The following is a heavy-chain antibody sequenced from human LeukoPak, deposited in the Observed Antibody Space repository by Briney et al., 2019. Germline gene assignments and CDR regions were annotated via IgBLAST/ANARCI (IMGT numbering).Heavy chain of an antibody. Sequence: SETLSLTCTVSGGSLSSYYWSWLRQPPGKGLEWIGYIYYSGSTNYNPSLKSRVTISVDTSKNQFSLKLSSVTAADTAVYYCARDRASGWLDYWGQGTLVTVSS. V-gene: IGHV4-59*01. CDR1: GGSLSSYY. CDR2: IYYSGST. J-gene: IGHJ4*02. D-gene: IGHD6-19*01. CDR3: ARDRASGWLDY.